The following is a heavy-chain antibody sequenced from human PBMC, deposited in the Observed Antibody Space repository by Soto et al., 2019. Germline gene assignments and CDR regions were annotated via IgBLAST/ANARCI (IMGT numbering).Heavy chain of an antibody. Sequence: SVNVSCKASGGTFSSYAISWVRQAPGQGLEWMGGIIPIFGTANYAQKFQGRVTITADESTSAAYMELSSLRSEDTAVYYCASFRDYYDSSGYFAFDIWGQGTMVTVSS. J-gene: IGHJ3*02. CDR2: IIPIFGTA. CDR3: ASFRDYYDSSGYFAFDI. D-gene: IGHD3-22*01. V-gene: IGHV1-69*13. CDR1: GGTFSSYA.